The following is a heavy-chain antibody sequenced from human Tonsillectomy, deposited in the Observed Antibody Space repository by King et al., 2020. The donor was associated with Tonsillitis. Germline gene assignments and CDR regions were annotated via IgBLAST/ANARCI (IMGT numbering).Heavy chain of an antibody. J-gene: IGHJ3*02. CDR3: ARDDYGETFDI. Sequence: VQLVESGGGLVKPGGSLRLSCAASGFPFSSFSMNWVRQAPGKGLEWVSSISSGSSYIFYADSMKVRLTISRDNAKNSLYLQMNSLRAEDTALYYCARDDYGETFDIWGRGTMVTVSS. D-gene: IGHD4-17*01. V-gene: IGHV3-21*06. CDR2: ISSGSSYI. CDR1: GFPFSSFS.